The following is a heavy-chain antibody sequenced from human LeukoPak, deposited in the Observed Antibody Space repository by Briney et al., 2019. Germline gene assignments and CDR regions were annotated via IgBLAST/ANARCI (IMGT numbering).Heavy chain of an antibody. V-gene: IGHV5-51*01. D-gene: IGHD3-22*01. CDR3: ARSLYDSSPDDAFDI. J-gene: IGHJ3*02. CDR1: GYSFTSYW. CDR2: IYPGDSDT. Sequence: GESLKISCKGSGYSFTSYWIGWVRPMPGKGLEWMGIIYPGDSDTRYSPSFQGQVTISADKSISTAYLQWSSLKASGTAMYYCARSLYDSSPDDAFDIWGQGTMVTVSS.